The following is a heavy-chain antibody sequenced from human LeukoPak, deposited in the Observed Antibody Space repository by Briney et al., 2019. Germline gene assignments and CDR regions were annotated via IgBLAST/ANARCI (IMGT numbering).Heavy chain of an antibody. J-gene: IGHJ4*02. CDR1: GYTFTSYD. CDR3: ARVPPKYCGGDCYSQRDY. CDR2: MNPNSGNT. V-gene: IGHV1-8*01. D-gene: IGHD2-21*02. Sequence: ASMKVSCKASGYTFTSYDINWVRQATGQGLEWMGWMNPNSGNTGYAQKFQGRVTMTRNTSIGTAYMELSSLRSEDTAVYYCARVPPKYCGGDCYSQRDYWGQGTLVTVSS.